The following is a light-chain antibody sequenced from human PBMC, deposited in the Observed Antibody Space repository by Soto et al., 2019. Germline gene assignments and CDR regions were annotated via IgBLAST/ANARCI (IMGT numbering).Light chain of an antibody. CDR1: QSVGGT. J-gene: IGKJ4*01. CDR2: DTS. CDR3: QRFNRWPLS. V-gene: IGKV3-15*01. Sequence: EIVLTQSPGTLSLSPGEGATLSCRASQSVGGTLNWYQQRPGQAPRLIIYDTSIRATGIPARFSGSGSGTEFTLTIASLQSEDSGVYYCQRFNRWPLSFGGGTKVDIK.